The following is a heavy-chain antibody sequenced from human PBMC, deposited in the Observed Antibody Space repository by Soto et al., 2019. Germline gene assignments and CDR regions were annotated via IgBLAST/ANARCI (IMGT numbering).Heavy chain of an antibody. D-gene: IGHD3-3*01. V-gene: IGHV4-30-2*01. CDR3: ARCPDVEFCYGMDV. J-gene: IGHJ6*02. CDR1: DGSFSSGGYS. CDR2: IYHSGST. Sequence: QLPLQESGTGLVKASETLSLTCAVSDGSFSSGGYSWSWIRQPPGQSLEWIGYIYHSGSTYYNPSLESRVTMSIDRSNNQFSLRLTSVTAADTAGYYCARCPDVEFCYGMDVWGQGTPVTVSS.